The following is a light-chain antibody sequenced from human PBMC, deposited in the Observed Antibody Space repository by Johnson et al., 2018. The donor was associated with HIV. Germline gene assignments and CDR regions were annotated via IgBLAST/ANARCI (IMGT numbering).Light chain of an antibody. J-gene: IGLJ1*01. CDR1: SSNIGNNY. CDR2: DNN. V-gene: IGLV1-51*01. CDR3: GIWDRSLSAYV. Sequence: QSVLTQPPSVSAAPGQKVTISCSGSSSNIGNNYVSWYQQLPGTAPKLLIYDNNKRPSGIPDRFSGSKSGTSGTLGITGLQTGEEADYYCGIWDRSLSAYVFGTGTKVTVL.